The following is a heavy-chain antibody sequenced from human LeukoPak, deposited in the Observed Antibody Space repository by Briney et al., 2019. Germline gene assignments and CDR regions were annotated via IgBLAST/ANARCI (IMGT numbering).Heavy chain of an antibody. CDR1: GVTFSSYC. J-gene: IGHJ5*02. D-gene: IGHD4-17*01. CDR2: INNSRSN. Sequence: SETLSLTCAAYGVTFSSYCWSWIRQPPGKGLEWIGDINNSRSNNYNPSLKSRVIILVDTSKNKFSLKLSNMTAADTAVYYCPRRWVTTGGRWFYLCGEETLVTVS. CDR3: PRRWVTTGGRWFYL. V-gene: IGHV4-34*01.